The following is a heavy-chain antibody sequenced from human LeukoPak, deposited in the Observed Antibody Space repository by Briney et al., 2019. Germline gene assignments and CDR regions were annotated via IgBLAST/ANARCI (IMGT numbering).Heavy chain of an antibody. CDR3: ARDRAGTVSQFDY. V-gene: IGHV3-48*04. CDR1: GFTFSSYG. Sequence: PGGSLRLSCAASGFTFSSYGMNWVRQAPGKGLEWVSYISSSGSTIYYADSVKGRFTISRDNAKNSLYLQMNSLRAEDTAVYYCARDRAGTVSQFDYWGQGTLVTVSS. CDR2: ISSSGSTI. J-gene: IGHJ4*02. D-gene: IGHD6-13*01.